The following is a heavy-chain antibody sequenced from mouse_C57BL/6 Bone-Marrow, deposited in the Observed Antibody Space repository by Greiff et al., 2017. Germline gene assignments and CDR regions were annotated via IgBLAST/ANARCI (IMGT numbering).Heavy chain of an antibody. D-gene: IGHD1-1*01. CDR2: IDPSDSYT. J-gene: IGHJ2*01. CDR1: GYTFTSYW. V-gene: IGHV1-69*01. Sequence: QVQLQQPGAELVKPGASVKLSCKASGYTFTSYWMHWVKQRPGQGLEWIGEIDPSDSYTNYNQKFKGKSTLTVDKSSSTAYMQLSSLTSEDSAVYYCARTLVADYFDYWGQGTTLTVSA. CDR3: ARTLVADYFDY.